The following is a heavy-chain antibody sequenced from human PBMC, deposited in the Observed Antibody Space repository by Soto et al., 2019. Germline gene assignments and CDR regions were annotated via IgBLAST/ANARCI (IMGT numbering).Heavy chain of an antibody. Sequence: ASVKVSCKASGYTFTSYGISWVRQAPGQGLEWMGWINAYNGNTNYAQKLQGRVTMSRDTSASTAYMELTSLGSEDTAVYHCARGYCSSTSCQYYFDFWGQGTLVTVSS. CDR2: INAYNGNT. CDR1: GYTFTSYG. V-gene: IGHV1-18*04. D-gene: IGHD2-2*01. J-gene: IGHJ4*02. CDR3: ARGYCSSTSCQYYFDF.